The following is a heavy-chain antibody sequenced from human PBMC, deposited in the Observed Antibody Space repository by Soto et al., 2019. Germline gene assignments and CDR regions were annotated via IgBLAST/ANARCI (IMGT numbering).Heavy chain of an antibody. CDR2: IIHTGAT. CDR1: GGSFSGHY. J-gene: IGHJ6*03. Sequence: QVQLDQWGPGVLKPSETLSLTCKVYGGSFSGHYWSWIRQAPGRGLEWIAEIIHTGATHYDPSLKSRVTVSLDTSKNQFSLNLTSVTAADTAVYYCARGIIPDFRRHMDVWGKGATVTVAS. V-gene: IGHV4-34*01. D-gene: IGHD3-3*01. CDR3: ARGIIPDFRRHMDV.